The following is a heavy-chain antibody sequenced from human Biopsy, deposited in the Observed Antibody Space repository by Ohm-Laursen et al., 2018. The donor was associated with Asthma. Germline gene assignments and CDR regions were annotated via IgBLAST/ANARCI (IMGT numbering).Heavy chain of an antibody. CDR1: GGSISTYY. V-gene: IGHV4-59*01. Sequence: GTLSLTCTVSGGSISTYYWSWIRQPPGKGLEWIGHIYYSGSTNYNPSLKSRVTISVDTSKNQFSLRLISVTAADTAVYYCARVSQGELYCGGDCYPGFDYWGQGTLVTVSS. CDR2: IYYSGST. D-gene: IGHD2-21*01. J-gene: IGHJ4*02. CDR3: ARVSQGELYCGGDCYPGFDY.